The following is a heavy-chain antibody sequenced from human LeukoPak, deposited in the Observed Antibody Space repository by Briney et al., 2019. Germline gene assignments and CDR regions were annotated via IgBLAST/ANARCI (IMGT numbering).Heavy chain of an antibody. CDR1: GFTVSSNY. CDR2: IYSGGST. CDR3: ARGDGYNSRRGPYFDY. J-gene: IGHJ4*02. D-gene: IGHD5-24*01. Sequence: SGGSLRLSCAASGFTVSSNYMSWVRQAPGKGLEWVSVIYSGGSTYYADSVKGRFTISRDNSKNTLYLQMNNLRAEDTAVYYCARGDGYNSRRGPYFDYWGQGTLVSVSS. V-gene: IGHV3-53*01.